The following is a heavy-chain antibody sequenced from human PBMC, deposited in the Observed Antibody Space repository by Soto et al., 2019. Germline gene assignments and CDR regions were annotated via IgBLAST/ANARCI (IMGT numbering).Heavy chain of an antibody. CDR1: GYTFTGYY. CDR2: INPNSGGT. CDR3: ARGTVRWELLHGIDF. V-gene: IGHV1-2*04. D-gene: IGHD1-26*01. Sequence: QVQLVQSGAEVKKPGASVKVSCKASGYTFTGYYMHWVRQAPGQGLEWMGWINPNSGGTNYAQKLQGWVTMTRDTSISTAYMELSRLRSDDTAVYYCARGTVRWELLHGIDFWGQGTLVTVSS. J-gene: IGHJ4*02.